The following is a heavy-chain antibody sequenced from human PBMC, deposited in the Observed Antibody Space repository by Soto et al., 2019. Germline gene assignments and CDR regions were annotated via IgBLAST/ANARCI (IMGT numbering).Heavy chain of an antibody. CDR1: GGTFSSYT. V-gene: IGHV1-69*02. CDR2: IIPILGIA. CDR3: ARLPVVPAARSEDYYYYGMDV. Sequence: QVQLVQSGAEVKKPGSSVKVSCKASGGTFSSYTISWVRQAPGQGLEWMGRIIPILGIANYAQKFQGRVTITADNSTSTAYMELSSLRSEDTAVYYCARLPVVPAARSEDYYYYGMDVWGQGTTVTVSS. D-gene: IGHD2-2*01. J-gene: IGHJ6*02.